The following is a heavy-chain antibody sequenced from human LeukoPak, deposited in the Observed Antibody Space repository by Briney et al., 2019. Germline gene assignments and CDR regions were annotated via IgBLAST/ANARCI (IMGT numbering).Heavy chain of an antibody. J-gene: IGHJ3*02. D-gene: IGHD5-24*01. CDR1: GFTFRNYA. CDR2: IRGGGVIT. V-gene: IGHV3-23*01. CDR3: AIEMSTPGDAFDI. Sequence: GGSLRLSCRASGFTFRNYAMDWFRQAPVKGLEWVSGIRGGGVITYYADSVKGRFTISRDNSKNTLFLQMNNLRAEDTAVYYCAIEMSTPGDAFDIWGRGTMVSVSS.